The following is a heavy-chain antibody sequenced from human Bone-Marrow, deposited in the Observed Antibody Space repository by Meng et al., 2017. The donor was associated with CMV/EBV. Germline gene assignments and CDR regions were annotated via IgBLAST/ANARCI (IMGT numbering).Heavy chain of an antibody. CDR1: GFTFSNYW. CDR3: ARDPGYDFWSGYYTPGSYYGMDV. Sequence: GGSLRLSCAASGFTFSNYWMTWVRQAPGKGLEWVSVIYSGGSTYYADSVKGRFTISRDNSKNTLYLQMNSLRAEDTAVYYCARDPGYDFWSGYYTPGSYYGMDVWGQGTTVTVSS. J-gene: IGHJ6*02. D-gene: IGHD3-3*01. CDR2: IYSGGST. V-gene: IGHV3-53*01.